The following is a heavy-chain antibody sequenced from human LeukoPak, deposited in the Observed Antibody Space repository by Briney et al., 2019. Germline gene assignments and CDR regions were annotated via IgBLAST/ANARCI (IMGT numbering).Heavy chain of an antibody. CDR1: GYTFTSYY. CDR2: INPSGGST. CDR3: ARDRWGYSSSGNWFDP. D-gene: IGHD6-6*01. J-gene: IGHJ5*02. Sequence: GASVKVSCEASGYTFTSYYMHWVRQAPGQGLEWMGIINPSGGSTSYAQKFQGRVTMTRDMSTSTVYMELSSLRSEDTAVYYCARDRWGYSSSGNWFDPWGQGTLVTASS. V-gene: IGHV1-46*01.